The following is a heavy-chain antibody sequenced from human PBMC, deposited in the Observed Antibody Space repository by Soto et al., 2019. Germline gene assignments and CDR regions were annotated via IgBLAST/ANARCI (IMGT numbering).Heavy chain of an antibody. V-gene: IGHV4-39*01. Sequence: SETLSLTCTVSGGSISSSSYYWGWIRQPPGKGLEWIGSIYYSGSTYYNPSLKSRVTISVDTSKNQFSLKLSSVTAADTAVYYCARYYDYIWGKGTQDYWGQGTLVTVSS. D-gene: IGHD3-16*01. J-gene: IGHJ4*02. CDR1: GGSISSSSYY. CDR2: IYYSGST. CDR3: ARYYDYIWGKGTQDY.